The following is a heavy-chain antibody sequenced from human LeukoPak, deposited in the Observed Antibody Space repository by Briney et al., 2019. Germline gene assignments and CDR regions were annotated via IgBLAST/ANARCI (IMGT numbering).Heavy chain of an antibody. D-gene: IGHD3-10*01. CDR2: FSLDTDRI. CDR3: TKDITPGGADV. J-gene: IGHJ6*02. Sequence: GGSLRLSCAASGFTFSSYGMHWVRQAPGKGLEWVAGFSLDTDRIDYADSVRGRFTVSKDDAKKTLYLQMNNLRTGDTALYYCTKDITPGGADVWGQGTTVTVSS. V-gene: IGHV3-9*01. CDR1: GFTFSSYG.